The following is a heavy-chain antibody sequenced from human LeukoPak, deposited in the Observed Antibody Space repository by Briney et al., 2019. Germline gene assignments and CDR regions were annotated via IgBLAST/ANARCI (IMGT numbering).Heavy chain of an antibody. D-gene: IGHD1-26*01. V-gene: IGHV1-8*01. Sequence: ASVKVSCKASGYTFTSYDINWVRQATGQGLEWVGWMNPNSGNTGYAQKFQGRVTMTRNTSISTAYMELSSLRSEDTAVYYCARKNPYSYYYYGMDVWGQGTTVTVSS. CDR2: MNPNSGNT. CDR3: ARKNPYSYYYYGMDV. J-gene: IGHJ6*02. CDR1: GYTFTSYD.